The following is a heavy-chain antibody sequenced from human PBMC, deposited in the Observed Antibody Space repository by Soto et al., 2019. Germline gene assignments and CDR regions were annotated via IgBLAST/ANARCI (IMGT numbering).Heavy chain of an antibody. CDR1: GASLSDNY. J-gene: IGHJ4*02. V-gene: IGHV4-34*01. Sequence: SETLSLTCAVYGASLSDNYCNWLRQPPGKGLEWIGEINHSGNTNYNPSLRSRVTISIDTSKNQLSLNLRSVSAADTAVYYCAGGYCSPTSCYKYFFGNWGQGILVTVSS. D-gene: IGHD2-2*02. CDR3: AGGYCSPTSCYKYFFGN. CDR2: INHSGNT.